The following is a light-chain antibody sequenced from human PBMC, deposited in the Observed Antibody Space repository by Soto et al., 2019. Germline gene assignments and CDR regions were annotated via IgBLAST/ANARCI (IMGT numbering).Light chain of an antibody. Sequence: EIVSTQSPGTLSLSPGERATLSCRASQSIDSKYLGWYQQKPGQTPRLLIYGASSRATGIPDRFSGSGSGTHFTLTISRLEPEDFAVYYCQHYGTSPGTFGQGTKVEIK. CDR2: GAS. CDR1: QSIDSKY. J-gene: IGKJ1*01. CDR3: QHYGTSPGT. V-gene: IGKV3-20*01.